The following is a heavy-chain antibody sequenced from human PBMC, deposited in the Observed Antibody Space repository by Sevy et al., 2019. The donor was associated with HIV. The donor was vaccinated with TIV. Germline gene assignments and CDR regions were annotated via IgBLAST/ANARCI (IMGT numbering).Heavy chain of an antibody. J-gene: IGHJ4*02. V-gene: IGHV4-30-4*01. D-gene: IGHD3-16*02. CDR3: ANDQGYHVDH. CDR1: GGSVSSGGYY. CDR2: IYYGGST. Sequence: SETLSLTCTVSGGSVSSGGYYWSWIRQPPGKGLEWIGYIYYGGSTYYNPSLKNRVTITVDPSKNQFSLKLSSVTAASTAVYYCANDQGYHVDHWGQGTPVTVSS.